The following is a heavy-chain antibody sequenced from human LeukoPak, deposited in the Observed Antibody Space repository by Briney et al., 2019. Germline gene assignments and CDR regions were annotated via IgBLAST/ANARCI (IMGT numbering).Heavy chain of an antibody. V-gene: IGHV3-74*01. CDR3: AKGPRYCSSTSCHIYYYYGMDV. CDR1: GVTLSSYW. Sequence: GGSLRLSCAASGVTLSSYWMHWVRQVPGKGLVWVSRINSDGSDTRYADSVKGRFTISRDNTKNTMYLQMNSLRAEDTAVYYCAKGPRYCSSTSCHIYYYYGMDVWGQGTTVTVSS. CDR2: INSDGSDT. D-gene: IGHD2-2*01. J-gene: IGHJ6*02.